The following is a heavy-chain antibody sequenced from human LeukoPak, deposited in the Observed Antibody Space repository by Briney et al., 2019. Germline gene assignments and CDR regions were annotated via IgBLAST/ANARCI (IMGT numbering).Heavy chain of an antibody. J-gene: IGHJ4*02. CDR3: ARDRFSLYDSSGYLPY. CDR1: GFTFSSYW. Sequence: PGGSLRLSCAASGFTFSSYWMSWVRQAPGKGLEWVANIKQEGSEKYYVDSVKGRFTISRDNAKNSLYLQMNSLRAEDTAVYYCARDRFSLYDSSGYLPYWGQGTLVTVSS. D-gene: IGHD3-22*01. CDR2: IKQEGSEK. V-gene: IGHV3-7*01.